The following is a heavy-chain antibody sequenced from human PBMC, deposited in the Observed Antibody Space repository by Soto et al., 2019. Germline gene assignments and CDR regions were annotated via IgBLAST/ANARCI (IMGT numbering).Heavy chain of an antibody. CDR1: GFTFSSYG. D-gene: IGHD6-13*01. CDR2: IWYDGSNK. V-gene: IGHV3-33*01. J-gene: IGHJ3*02. CDR3: ARDFLIAAAGRLNAFDI. Sequence: PGGSLRLSCAASGFTFSSYGMHWVRQAPGKGLEWVAVIWYDGSNKYYADSVKGRFTISRDNSKNTLYLQMNSLRAEDTAVYYCARDFLIAAAGRLNAFDIWGQGTMVTVSS.